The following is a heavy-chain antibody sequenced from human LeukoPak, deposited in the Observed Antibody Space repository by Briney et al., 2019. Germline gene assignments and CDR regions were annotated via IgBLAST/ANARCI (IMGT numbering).Heavy chain of an antibody. CDR1: GYTFTGYY. V-gene: IGHV1-2*02. CDR3: ARVGATGTTSPFDY. J-gene: IGHJ4*02. Sequence: ASVKVSCKTSGYTFTGYYMHWVRQAPGQGLEWMGWINPNSGGTNYAQKFQGRVTMTRDTSISTAYMELSRLRSDDTAVYYCARVGATGTTSPFDYWGQGTLVTVSS. CDR2: INPNSGGT. D-gene: IGHD1-1*01.